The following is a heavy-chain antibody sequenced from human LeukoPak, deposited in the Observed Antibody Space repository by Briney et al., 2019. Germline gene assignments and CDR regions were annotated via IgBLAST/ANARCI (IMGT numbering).Heavy chain of an antibody. CDR1: GFTFTNYA. D-gene: IGHD3-10*01. J-gene: IGHJ4*02. Sequence: GGSLRLSCAASGFTFTNYAMTWVRQAPGKGLEWVSLSGSGGSPFYADSVKGRFTISRDNSKNTLYLQMNSLRAEDTAVYYCAKARPHYYGSGSYVPFDYWGQGTLVTVSS. CDR3: AKARPHYYGSGSYVPFDY. V-gene: IGHV3-23*01. CDR2: SGSGGSP.